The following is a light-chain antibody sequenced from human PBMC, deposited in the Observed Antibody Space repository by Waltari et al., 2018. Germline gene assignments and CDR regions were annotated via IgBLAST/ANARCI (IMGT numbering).Light chain of an antibody. V-gene: IGKV1-5*03. CDR1: QRLSNW. J-gene: IGKJ1*01. CDR3: QQYRNLWT. CDR2: KAS. Sequence: DIQMTQSPSTLSASVADRVTITCRASQRLSNWLAWCQQKPGKAPKVLIYKASTLESGVPSRFSGSGSGTEFTLTISSLQPDDFATYYCQQYRNLWTFGQGTKVEIK.